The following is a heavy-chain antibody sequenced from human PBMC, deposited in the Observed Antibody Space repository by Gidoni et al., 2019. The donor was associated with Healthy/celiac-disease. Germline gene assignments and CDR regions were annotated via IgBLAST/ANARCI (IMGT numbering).Heavy chain of an antibody. CDR3: ARLRQLELDY. CDR2: ISYSGST. V-gene: IGHV4-39*01. CDR1: GGSISSSSYY. J-gene: IGHJ4*02. Sequence: QLQLQESGPGLVKPSETLSLTCTVSGGSISSSSYYWGWIRQPPGKGLEWIGSISYSGSTYYNPSLKSRVTISVDTSKNQFSLKLSSVTAADTVVYYCARLRQLELDYWGQGTLVTVSS. D-gene: IGHD6-13*01.